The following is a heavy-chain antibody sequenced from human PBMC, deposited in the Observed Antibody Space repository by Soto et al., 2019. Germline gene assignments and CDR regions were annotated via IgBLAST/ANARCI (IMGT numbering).Heavy chain of an antibody. D-gene: IGHD6-25*01. CDR2: INHSGST. CDR1: GGSFSGYY. Sequence: QVQLPQWGAGLLKPSETLSLTCAVYGGSFSGYYWSWIRQPPGKGLEWIGEINHSGSTNYNPSLKSRVTISVDTSKNQFSLILSSVTAADTAVYYCASMWSGYNSPWGQGTLVTVSS. V-gene: IGHV4-34*01. CDR3: ASMWSGYNSP. J-gene: IGHJ5*02.